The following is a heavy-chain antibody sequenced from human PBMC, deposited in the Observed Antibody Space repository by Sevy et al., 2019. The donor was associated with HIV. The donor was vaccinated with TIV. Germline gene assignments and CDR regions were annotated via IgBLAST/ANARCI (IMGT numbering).Heavy chain of an antibody. V-gene: IGHV3-30*02. Sequence: GGSLRLSCAASGFSFSSYGMHWVRQAPGKGLEWMSFLQYDGSNKDYADSVKGRFTISRDNSRTTLYLQMNSRRVEDTAVFYWVKEGGGEGGDHWGQGTLVTVSS. D-gene: IGHD2-21*01. CDR3: VKEGGGEGGDH. CDR2: LQYDGSNK. CDR1: GFSFSSYG. J-gene: IGHJ4*02.